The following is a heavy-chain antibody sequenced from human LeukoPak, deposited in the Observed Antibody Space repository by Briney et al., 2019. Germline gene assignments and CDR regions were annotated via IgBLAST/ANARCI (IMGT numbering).Heavy chain of an antibody. CDR3: ARDDSSSWYDY. D-gene: IGHD6-13*01. Sequence: GASVKVSCKASGYTFTGYYMHWVRQAPGQGLEWMGWINPNSGGTNYAQKLQGRVTMTTDTSTSTVYMELRSLRSDDTAMYYCARDDSSSWYDYWGQGTLVTVSS. CDR2: INPNSGGT. V-gene: IGHV1-2*02. J-gene: IGHJ4*02. CDR1: GYTFTGYY.